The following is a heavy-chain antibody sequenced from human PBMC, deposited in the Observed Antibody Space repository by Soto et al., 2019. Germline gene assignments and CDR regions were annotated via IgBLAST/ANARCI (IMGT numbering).Heavy chain of an antibody. D-gene: IGHD6-13*01. Sequence: PGESLKISCKGSGYSFTSYWISWVRQMPGKGLEWMGRIDPSDSYTNYSPSFQGHVTISADKPISTAYLQWSSLKASDTAMYYCATTGGSRSSSWLDLRTWGQGTLVTVSS. CDR2: IDPSDSYT. CDR3: ATTGGSRSSSWLDLRT. J-gene: IGHJ5*02. V-gene: IGHV5-10-1*01. CDR1: GYSFTSYW.